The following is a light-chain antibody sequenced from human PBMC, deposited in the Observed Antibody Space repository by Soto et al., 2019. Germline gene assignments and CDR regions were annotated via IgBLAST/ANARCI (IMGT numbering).Light chain of an antibody. CDR1: QSVSSSY. V-gene: IGKV3-20*01. CDR3: QQYGSSPLIT. J-gene: IGKJ5*01. CDR2: GAS. Sequence: EIVLTQSPGTLSLSPGERATLSCRASQSVSSSYLAWYQQKPGQAPRLLIYGASSRATGIPDRFSGSGSGTDFTLTISRLEPEDFAVYYCQQYGSSPLITFGHGTRLEI.